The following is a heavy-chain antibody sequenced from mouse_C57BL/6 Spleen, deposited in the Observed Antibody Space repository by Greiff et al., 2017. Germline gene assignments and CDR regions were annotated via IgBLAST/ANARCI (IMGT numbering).Heavy chain of an antibody. Sequence: QLQQSGPELVKPGASVKISCKASGYSFTDYNMNWVKQSNGKSLEWIGVINTNYGTTSYNQKFKGKATFTVNQSSSTAYMQLNSQTADDSAVYSSAKEDYGNYDFDYWGQGTTLTVSS. J-gene: IGHJ2*01. V-gene: IGHV1-39*01. CDR1: GYSFTDYN. CDR2: INTNYGTT. CDR3: AKEDYGNYDFDY. D-gene: IGHD2-1*01.